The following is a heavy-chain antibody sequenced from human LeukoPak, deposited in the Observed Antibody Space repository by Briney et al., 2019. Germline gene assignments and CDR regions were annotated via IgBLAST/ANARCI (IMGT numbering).Heavy chain of an antibody. V-gene: IGHV1-2*02. D-gene: IGHD3-3*01. Sequence: GASVKVSCKASGYTFTGYYMHWVRQAPGQGLEWMGWINPNSGGTNYAQKFQGRVTMTRDTSISTAYMELSRLRSDDTAVYYCARGLHITIFVGNWFDPWGQGTLVTVSS. CDR2: INPNSGGT. J-gene: IGHJ5*02. CDR3: ARGLHITIFVGNWFDP. CDR1: GYTFTGYY.